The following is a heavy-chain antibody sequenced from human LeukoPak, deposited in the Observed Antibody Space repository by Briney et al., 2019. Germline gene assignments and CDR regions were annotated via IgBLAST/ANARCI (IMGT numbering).Heavy chain of an antibody. J-gene: IGHJ4*02. CDR1: GFTFSSYS. Sequence: PGGSLRLSCAASGFTFSSYSMNWVRQAPGKGLEWVAGISGSGGSTNYADSVKGRFTISRDNPKNTLYLQMNILRAEDTAVYFCAKRGVVIRVILVGFHKEAYYFDSWGQGALVTVSS. CDR3: AKRGVVIRVILVGFHKEAYYFDS. CDR2: ISGSGGST. D-gene: IGHD3-22*01. V-gene: IGHV3-23*01.